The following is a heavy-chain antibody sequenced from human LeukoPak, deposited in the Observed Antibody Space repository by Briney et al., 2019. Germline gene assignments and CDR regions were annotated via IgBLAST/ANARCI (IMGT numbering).Heavy chain of an antibody. Sequence: GGSLRLSCAASGFTFSSYSMNWVRQAPGKGLEWVSYISSSSSTIYYADSVKGRFTISRDNSKNTLYLQMNSLRAEDTAVYYCARVYSSYGSGRDYWGQGTLVTVSS. CDR3: ARVYSSYGSGRDY. CDR1: GFTFSSYS. V-gene: IGHV3-48*01. D-gene: IGHD3-10*01. CDR2: ISSSSSTI. J-gene: IGHJ4*02.